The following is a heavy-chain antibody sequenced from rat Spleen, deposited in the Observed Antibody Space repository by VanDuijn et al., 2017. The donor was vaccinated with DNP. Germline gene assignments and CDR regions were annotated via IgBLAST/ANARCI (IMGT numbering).Heavy chain of an antibody. V-gene: IGHV5-22*01. Sequence: EVQLVESGGDLVQPGRSLKLPCAASGFTFSIYDMAWVRQAPTKGLEWVASISTSYDGGSTYNGDSVKGRFTISRDNAKSTLYLQMNSLRSEDMATYYCTRHVLPLRVWDYWGQGVMVTVSS. J-gene: IGHJ2*01. CDR2: ISTSYDGGST. D-gene: IGHD1-4*01. CDR3: TRHVLPLRVWDY. CDR1: GFTFSIYD.